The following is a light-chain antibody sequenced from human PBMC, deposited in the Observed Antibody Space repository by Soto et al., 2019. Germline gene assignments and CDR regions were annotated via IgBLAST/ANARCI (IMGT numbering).Light chain of an antibody. CDR1: QGISSY. V-gene: IGKV1-8*01. J-gene: IGKJ4*01. CDR3: HQYYSYPLT. CDR2: AAS. Sequence: AIRMTQSPSSFSASTGDRVTITCRASQGISSYLAWYQQKPGKAPKLLIYAASTLQSGVPSRFSGSGSGTDFTLTISCLQSEDFAIYYCHQYYSYPLTFGGGTKVEIK.